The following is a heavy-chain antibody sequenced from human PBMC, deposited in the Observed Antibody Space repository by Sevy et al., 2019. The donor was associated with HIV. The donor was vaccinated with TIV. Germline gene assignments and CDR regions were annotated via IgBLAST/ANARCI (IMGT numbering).Heavy chain of an antibody. CDR2: IKPDGSDK. V-gene: IGHV3-7*01. Sequence: GGSLRRSCAASGFSFSACWMNWVRQAPGKGLEWVANIKPDGSDKHYVDSAEGRFTISRDNAKNSLYLQMNSLRVEDTAMYYDAQETFGRFDSWGQGTLVTVSS. CDR1: GFSFSACW. D-gene: IGHD1-26*01. J-gene: IGHJ4*02. CDR3: AQETFGRFDS.